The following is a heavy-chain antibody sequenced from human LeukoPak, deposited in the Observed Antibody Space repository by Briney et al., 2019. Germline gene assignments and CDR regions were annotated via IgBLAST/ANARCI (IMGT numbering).Heavy chain of an antibody. CDR1: GFIFSDYG. CDR2: IRYDATEK. D-gene: IGHD4-17*01. CDR3: AKGGDGEYYDHMDG. Sequence: GGSLRLSCAASGFIFSDYGMHWVRQAPGKGLEWVAFIRYDATEKYYVDSVKGRFTISRDNSKNSLYLQMNSLRPEDTAVYYCAKGGDGEYYDHMDGWGKGTTVTVSS. J-gene: IGHJ6*03. V-gene: IGHV3-30*02.